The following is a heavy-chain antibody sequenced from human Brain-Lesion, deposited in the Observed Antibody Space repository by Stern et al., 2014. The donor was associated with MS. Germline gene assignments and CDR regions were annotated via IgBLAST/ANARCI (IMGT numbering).Heavy chain of an antibody. D-gene: IGHD3-22*01. Sequence: VESGAEVQKPGASVKVSCKASGYTFIRYAMQWVRQAPGQRLEWMGRINGVDDKTKYSHKFQGRVTITRDTSANTVYMELSSLRSEDTAVYYCARDDHRDSSGHYAPFDYWGQGTRVTVSS. V-gene: IGHV1-3*01. J-gene: IGHJ4*02. CDR2: INGVDDKT. CDR3: ARDDHRDSSGHYAPFDY. CDR1: GYTFIRYA.